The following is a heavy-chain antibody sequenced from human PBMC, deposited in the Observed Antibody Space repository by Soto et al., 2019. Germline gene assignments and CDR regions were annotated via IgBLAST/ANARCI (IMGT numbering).Heavy chain of an antibody. CDR3: ARKADYGYYYYYGMDV. CDR1: GFTFSSYE. D-gene: IGHD4-17*01. Sequence: HPGGSLRLSCAASGFTFSSYEMNWVRQAPGKGLEWVSYISSSGSTIYYADSVKGRFTISRDNAKNSLYLQMNSLRAEDTAVYHCARKADYGYYYYYGMDVWGQGTTVTVSS. V-gene: IGHV3-48*03. CDR2: ISSSGSTI. J-gene: IGHJ6*02.